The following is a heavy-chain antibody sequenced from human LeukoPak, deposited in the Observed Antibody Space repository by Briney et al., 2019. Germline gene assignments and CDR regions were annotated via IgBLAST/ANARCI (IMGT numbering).Heavy chain of an antibody. CDR3: AKSRGYSSSWDLDY. CDR1: GGSISSHY. CDR2: IYYSGST. J-gene: IGHJ4*02. V-gene: IGHV4-59*11. D-gene: IGHD6-13*01. Sequence: SETLSLTCTVSGGSISSHYWSWIRQPPGKGLEWIGYIYYSGSTYYNPSLKSRVTISVDTSKNQFSLKLSCVTAADTAVYYCAKSRGYSSSWDLDYWGQGTLVTVSS.